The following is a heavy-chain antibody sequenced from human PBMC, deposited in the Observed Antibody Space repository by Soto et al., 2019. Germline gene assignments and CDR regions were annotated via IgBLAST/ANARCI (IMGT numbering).Heavy chain of an antibody. Sequence: EVQLVESGGGLVQPGGSLRLSCAASGFTFSSYWMHWVRQAPGKGLVWVSRINSDGSSTSYADSVKGRFTISRDNAKNTLYLQMNSLSAEDPAVYYCARGANVDIVATIRDYYYYMDVWGKGTTVTVSS. CDR1: GFTFSSYW. J-gene: IGHJ6*03. CDR2: INSDGSST. CDR3: ARGANVDIVATIRDYYYYMDV. V-gene: IGHV3-74*01. D-gene: IGHD5-12*01.